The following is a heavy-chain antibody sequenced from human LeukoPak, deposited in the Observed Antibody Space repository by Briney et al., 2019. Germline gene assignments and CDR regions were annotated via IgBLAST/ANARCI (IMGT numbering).Heavy chain of an antibody. CDR2: ISSSSSYI. Sequence: TGGSLRLSCTASGFTFGDYAMSWVRQAPGKGLEWVSSISSSSSYIYYADSVKGRFTISRDNAKNSLYLQMNSLRAEDTAVYYCARDRRSSSWYYFDYWGQGTLVTVSS. V-gene: IGHV3-21*01. J-gene: IGHJ4*02. D-gene: IGHD6-13*01. CDR3: ARDRRSSSWYYFDY. CDR1: GFTFGDYA.